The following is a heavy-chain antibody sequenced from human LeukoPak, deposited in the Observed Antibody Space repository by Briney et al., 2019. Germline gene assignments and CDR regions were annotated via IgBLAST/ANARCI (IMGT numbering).Heavy chain of an antibody. V-gene: IGHV4-59*01. D-gene: IGHD3-10*01. Sequence: SETLSLTCAVSGGSLSSYYWSWSRQPPRAGPEWIGYIYYTGSTNTNPSLKSRVPISLDSSPHQSSLNLNSLPTADTAVYYCVRHYYDSGTAKGYFQHWGQGTLVTVSS. CDR2: IYYTGST. CDR1: GGSLSSYY. CDR3: VRHYYDSGTAKGYFQH. J-gene: IGHJ1*01.